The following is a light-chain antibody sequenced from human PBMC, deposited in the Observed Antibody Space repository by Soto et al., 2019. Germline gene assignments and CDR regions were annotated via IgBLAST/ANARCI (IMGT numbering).Light chain of an antibody. J-gene: IGKJ4*01. CDR3: QQYGSSPLT. CDR1: ESVSSNY. V-gene: IGKV3-20*01. CDR2: GAS. Sequence: EIMLTQSPDSLSLSPGETATLSCRASESVSSNYLAWYQQKPGQTPRLLVFGASGRATGIPDRFSGSGSGTDFTLTISRLEPEDCAVYFCQQYGSSPLTFGGGTKVKIK.